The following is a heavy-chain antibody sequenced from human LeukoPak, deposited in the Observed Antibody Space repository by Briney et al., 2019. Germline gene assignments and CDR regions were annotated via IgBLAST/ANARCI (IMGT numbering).Heavy chain of an antibody. J-gene: IGHJ4*02. Sequence: GGSLRLSCVASGFTFSKYGMHWVRQAPGKGLEWLAIIWYDGHNKYYADSVKGRFTISRDNSKNTLFLEMTDLRAEDMAVYYCAREWGLIAVAGGPGYWGQGALVTVSS. CDR1: GFTFSKYG. CDR2: IWYDGHNK. V-gene: IGHV3-33*01. D-gene: IGHD6-19*01. CDR3: AREWGLIAVAGGPGY.